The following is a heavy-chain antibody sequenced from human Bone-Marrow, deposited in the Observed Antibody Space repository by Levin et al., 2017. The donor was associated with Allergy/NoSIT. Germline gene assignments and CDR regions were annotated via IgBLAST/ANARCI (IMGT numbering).Heavy chain of an antibody. Sequence: ASVKVSCKASGYTFTGYYFYWVRQPPGQGLEWMGRINPHGGGPTFAQHFPGRVTLHRDTYLSTAYMELSSLRSDDTALYACARGSAVVGPTAMVDVGGQGTRVTVSS. D-gene: IGHD2-15*01. CDR1: GYTFTGYY. CDR2: INPHGGGP. V-gene: IGHV1-2*06. CDR3: ARGSAVVGPTAMVDV. J-gene: IGHJ4*02.